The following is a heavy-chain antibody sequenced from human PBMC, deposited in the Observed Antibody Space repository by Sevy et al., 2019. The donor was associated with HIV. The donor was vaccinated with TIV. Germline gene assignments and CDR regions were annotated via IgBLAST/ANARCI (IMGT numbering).Heavy chain of an antibody. V-gene: IGHV4-61*02. J-gene: IGHJ4*02. Sequence: SETLSLTCSVSGGSISSASYYWSWIRQPAGKGLEWNGRIYATGITSYNPSLKSRVTMSIDTSKNQFSLKLSSLTAADTAVYYCARTIYGSGGELDYWGQGTLVTVSS. CDR3: ARTIYGSGGELDY. CDR1: GGSISSASYY. D-gene: IGHD3-10*01. CDR2: IYATGIT.